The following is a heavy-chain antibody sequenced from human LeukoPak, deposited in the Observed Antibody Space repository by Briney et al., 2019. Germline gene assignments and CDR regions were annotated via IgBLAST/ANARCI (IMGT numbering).Heavy chain of an antibody. Sequence: SETLSLTCTVSDGSISSGDYYWSWIRQPPEKGLEWIGYIYYSGSTYYSPSLKSRLTISVDTSKNQFSLKLSSVTAADTAVYYCAREIKPCGGACYSGPFDIWGLGTMVTVSS. CDR3: AREIKPCGGACYSGPFDI. V-gene: IGHV4-30-4*08. CDR2: IYYSGST. J-gene: IGHJ3*02. CDR1: DGSISSGDYY. D-gene: IGHD2-21*01.